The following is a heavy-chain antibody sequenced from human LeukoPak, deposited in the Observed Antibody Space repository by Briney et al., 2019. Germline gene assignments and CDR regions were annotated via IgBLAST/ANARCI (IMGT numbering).Heavy chain of an antibody. J-gene: IGHJ6*03. V-gene: IGHV3-21*01. Sequence: GRSLRLSCAASRFTLSSYSMNWVRQAPGKGLEWVSSISTSSGYIYYADSVKGRFTISRDNAKNSLYLQMNSLRAEDTAVYYCARGTSRTSYYMDVWGKGTTVTVSS. D-gene: IGHD1-7*01. CDR3: ARGTSRTSYYMDV. CDR1: RFTLSSYS. CDR2: ISTSSGYI.